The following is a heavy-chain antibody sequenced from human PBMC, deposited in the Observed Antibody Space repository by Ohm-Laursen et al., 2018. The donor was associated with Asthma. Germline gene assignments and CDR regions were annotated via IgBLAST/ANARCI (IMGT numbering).Heavy chain of an antibody. V-gene: IGHV3-23*01. CDR2: IDGSGGST. CDR3: AKDSSSWYSYFDY. D-gene: IGHD6-13*01. J-gene: IGHJ4*02. CDR1: GFTFNKHH. Sequence: GSLRLSCTASGFTFNKHHMTWVRQAPGKGLEWVSAIDGSGGSTYYADSVKGRFTISRDNSKNTLYLQMNSLRAEDTAVYYCAKDSSSWYSYFDYWGQGTLVTVSS.